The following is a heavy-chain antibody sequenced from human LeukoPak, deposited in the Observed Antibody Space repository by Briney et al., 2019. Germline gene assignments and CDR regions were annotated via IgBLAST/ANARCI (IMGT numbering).Heavy chain of an antibody. J-gene: IGHJ4*02. CDR2: IYHGYSDT. CDR3: ARRTPGAVAGDYFDF. D-gene: IGHD6-19*01. V-gene: IGHV5-51*01. Sequence: GESLKISCKGSGYIFTNYWIGLVLQLPGKRLETMGIIYHGYSDTRYIPSFQGQATISADKSISTAYLQWSSLKASDTAMYYCARRTPGAVAGDYFDFWGQGTLVTVSS. CDR1: GYIFTNYW.